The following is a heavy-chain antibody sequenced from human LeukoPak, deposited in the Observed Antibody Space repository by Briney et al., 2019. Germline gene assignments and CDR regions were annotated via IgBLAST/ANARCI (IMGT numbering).Heavy chain of an antibody. Sequence: PGRSLRLSCAASGFTFSSYAMHWVRQAPGKGLEWVAVISYDGSNKYYADSVEGRFTISRDNSKNTLYLQMNSLRAEDTAVYYCAREDDYSAFDIWGQGTMVTVSS. J-gene: IGHJ3*02. CDR3: AREDDYSAFDI. CDR2: ISYDGSNK. CDR1: GFTFSSYA. V-gene: IGHV3-30-3*01. D-gene: IGHD4-11*01.